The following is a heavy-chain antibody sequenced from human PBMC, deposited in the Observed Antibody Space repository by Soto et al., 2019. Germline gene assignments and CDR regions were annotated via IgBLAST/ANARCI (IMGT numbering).Heavy chain of an antibody. CDR1: GASVSGQY. V-gene: IGHV4-34*01. CDR2: IIASGST. J-gene: IGHJ6*02. CDR3: ARGGISMAWNYYYYGMDV. Sequence: QVQLHQRGAGLLKPSETLSLTCAVSGASVSGQYWSWIRQPPGKGLEWVGEIIASGSTTYNTSLKNRLRFSLDTSKNHFSLNLTSVSVADPAVYYCARGGISMAWNYYYYGMDVWGQGTTVTVSS. D-gene: IGHD2-8*01.